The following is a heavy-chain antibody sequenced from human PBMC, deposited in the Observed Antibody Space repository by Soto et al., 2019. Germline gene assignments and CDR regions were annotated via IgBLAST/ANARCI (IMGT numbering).Heavy chain of an antibody. Sequence: ASVKASCKASGVTITSSAVQWVRQAREQGLEWMGWISAYNGNTNYAQKLQGRVTMTTDTSTSTAYMELRGLRSDDTAVYYCARNPITTFYYYYMDVWGKGTTVTVSS. V-gene: IGHV1-18*01. CDR1: GVTITSSA. D-gene: IGHD4-4*01. CDR3: ARNPITTFYYYYMDV. CDR2: ISAYNGNT. J-gene: IGHJ6*03.